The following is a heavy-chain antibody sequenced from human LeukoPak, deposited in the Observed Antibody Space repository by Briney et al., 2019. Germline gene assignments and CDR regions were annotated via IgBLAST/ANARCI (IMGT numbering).Heavy chain of an antibody. V-gene: IGHV3-7*03. D-gene: IGHD1-26*01. CDR2: INEEGSEK. CDR3: ARVSVITQYNGSPDYFAS. J-gene: IGHJ4*02. CDR1: GFTFSGYW. Sequence: GGSLRLSCTASGFTFSGYWMSWVRQAPGKGLEWVANINEEGSEKYYVDSVKGRFTISRDNAKSSLYLQMNSLRADDTAVYYCARVSVITQYNGSPDYFASWGQGTLLTVSS.